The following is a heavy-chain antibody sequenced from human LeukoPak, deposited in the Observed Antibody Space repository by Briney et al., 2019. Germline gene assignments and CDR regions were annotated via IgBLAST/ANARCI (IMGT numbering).Heavy chain of an antibody. CDR1: GFTVSSNY. J-gene: IGHJ4*02. CDR2: IYSGGST. Sequence: GGSLRLSCAASGFTVSSNYMSWVRQAPGKGLEWVSVIYSGGSTYYADSVKGRFTISRDNSKNTLYLQMNSLRAEDTAVYYCARGMVTILRGDEWFDYFDYWGQGTLVTVSS. CDR3: ARGMVTILRGDEWFDYFDY. D-gene: IGHD3-3*01. V-gene: IGHV3-53*01.